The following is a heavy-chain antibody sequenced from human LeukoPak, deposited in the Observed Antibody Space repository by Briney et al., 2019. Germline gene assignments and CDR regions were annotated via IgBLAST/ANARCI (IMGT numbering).Heavy chain of an antibody. CDR1: GFTFSSYA. V-gene: IGHV3-23*01. D-gene: IGHD2-21*01. CDR3: AKTYCGGDCPFDY. CDR2: ISGSGGST. J-gene: IGHJ4*02. Sequence: GGSLRLSCAASGFTFSSYATSWVRQAPGKGLEWVSAISGSGGSTYYADSVKGRFTISRDNSKNTLYLQMNSLRAEDTAVYYCAKTYCGGDCPFDYWGQGTLVTVSS.